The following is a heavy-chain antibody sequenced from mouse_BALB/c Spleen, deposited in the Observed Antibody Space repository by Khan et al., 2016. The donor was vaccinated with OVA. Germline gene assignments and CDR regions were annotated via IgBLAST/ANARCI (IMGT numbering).Heavy chain of an antibody. CDR3: TRTGRIKY. J-gene: IGHJ2*01. Sequence: VQLKESGPGLVKPSQSLSLTCTATGYSITSGYGWNWNRKFPGNKLEWMGYISYSGSTNYNPSLKSRFSITRDTSKNQCFLQVNSVTTEDTATYYCTRTGRIKYWGQGTTLTVSS. V-gene: IGHV3-1*02. CDR2: ISYSGST. D-gene: IGHD1-1*01. CDR1: GYSITSGYG.